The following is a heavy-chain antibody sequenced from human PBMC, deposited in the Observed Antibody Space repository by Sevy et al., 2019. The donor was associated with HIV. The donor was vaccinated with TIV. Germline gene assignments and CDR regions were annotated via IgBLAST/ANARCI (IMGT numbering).Heavy chain of an antibody. CDR3: ARAGVYDFWNGYYYYGMDV. J-gene: IGHJ6*02. CDR1: GFTFSSYG. D-gene: IGHD3-3*01. V-gene: IGHV3-33*01. Sequence: GGSLRLSCAASGFTFSSYGMHWVRQAPGKGLEWVAVIWYDGSNKYYADSVKGRFTISRDNSKNTLSLQMNSLRAEDTAVYYCARAGVYDFWNGYYYYGMDVWGQGTTVTVSS. CDR2: IWYDGSNK.